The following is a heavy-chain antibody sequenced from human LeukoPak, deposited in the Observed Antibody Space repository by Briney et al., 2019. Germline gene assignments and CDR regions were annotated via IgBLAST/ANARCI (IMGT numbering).Heavy chain of an antibody. Sequence: GGSLRLSCAASGFTFSSYAMSWVRQAPGKGLEWVSAISNSGGSTYYADSVKGRFAISRDSSKNTLYLQMNSLRAEDTAVYYCAKGLDPLFDYWGQGSLVTVSS. CDR2: ISNSGGST. V-gene: IGHV3-23*01. CDR1: GFTFSSYA. J-gene: IGHJ4*02. CDR3: AKGLDPLFDY.